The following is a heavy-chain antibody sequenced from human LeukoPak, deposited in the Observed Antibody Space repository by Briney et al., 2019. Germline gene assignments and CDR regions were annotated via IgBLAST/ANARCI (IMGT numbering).Heavy chain of an antibody. CDR3: ARDLDFRLLDY. V-gene: IGHV4-4*02. CDR1: GASISSNTW. CDR2: VYHSGST. D-gene: IGHD2-15*01. Sequence: SETLSLTCAVSGASISSNTWWSWVRQPPGKGLEWIGEVYHSGSTNYNPSLKSRVIISVDKSKNQFSLSLSSVTAADTAVYYCARDLDFRLLDYWGQGTLVTVSS. J-gene: IGHJ4*02.